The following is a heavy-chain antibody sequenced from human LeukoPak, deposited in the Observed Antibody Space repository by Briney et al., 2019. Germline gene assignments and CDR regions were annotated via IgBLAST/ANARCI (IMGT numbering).Heavy chain of an antibody. J-gene: IGHJ5*02. CDR1: GGSISSYY. V-gene: IGHV4-59*12. CDR3: AQRPGIAAAGTGWFDP. Sequence: SETLSLTCTVSGGSISSYYWSWIRQPPGKGLEWIGYIYYSGSTNYNPSLKSRVTISVDTSKNQFSLKLSSVTAADTAVYYCAQRPGIAAAGTGWFDPWGQGTLVTVSS. CDR2: IYYSGST. D-gene: IGHD6-13*01.